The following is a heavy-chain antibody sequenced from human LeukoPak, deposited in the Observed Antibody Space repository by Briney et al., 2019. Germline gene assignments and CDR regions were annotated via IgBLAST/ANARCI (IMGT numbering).Heavy chain of an antibody. Sequence: ASVKVSCKASGYTFTSYGISWVRQAPGQGLEWMGWISAYNGNTNYAQKLQGRVTMTTDTSTSTAYMELRSLRSDDTAVYYCARDLEGLYYDFWSGYPELDYWGQGTLVTVSS. V-gene: IGHV1-18*01. CDR1: GYTFTSYG. CDR3: ARDLEGLYYDFWSGYPELDY. CDR2: ISAYNGNT. J-gene: IGHJ4*02. D-gene: IGHD3-3*01.